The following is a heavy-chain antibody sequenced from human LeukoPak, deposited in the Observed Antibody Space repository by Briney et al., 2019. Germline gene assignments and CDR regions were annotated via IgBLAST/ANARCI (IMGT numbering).Heavy chain of an antibody. V-gene: IGHV3-23*01. Sequence: GGSLRLSCAASGFTFSSYAMSWIRQAPGKGLEWDSAFSGSGGSTYYADSVKGRFTISRDNSKNTLYLQMNSLRAEDTAVYYCAKHSYCSGGSCYGIRWFDPWGQGTLVTVSS. D-gene: IGHD2-15*01. CDR1: GFTFSSYA. CDR3: AKHSYCSGGSCYGIRWFDP. CDR2: FSGSGGST. J-gene: IGHJ5*02.